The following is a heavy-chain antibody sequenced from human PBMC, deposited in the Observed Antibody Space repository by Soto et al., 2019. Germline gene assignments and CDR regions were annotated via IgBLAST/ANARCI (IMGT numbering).Heavy chain of an antibody. J-gene: IGHJ4*02. Sequence: ASVKVSCKASGYTFTGYYMPWVRQAPGQGLEWMGWINPNSGGTNYAQKFQGWVTMTRDTSISTAYMELSRLRSDDTAVYYCARGSLGIAVAVYFDYWGQGTLVTVSS. D-gene: IGHD6-19*01. CDR2: INPNSGGT. CDR3: ARGSLGIAVAVYFDY. V-gene: IGHV1-2*04. CDR1: GYTFTGYY.